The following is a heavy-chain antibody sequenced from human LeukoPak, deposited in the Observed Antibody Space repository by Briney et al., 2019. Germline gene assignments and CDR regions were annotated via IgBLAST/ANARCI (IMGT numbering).Heavy chain of an antibody. CDR1: GGSISSGDYY. CDR3: ARDRGLYNWFDP. J-gene: IGHJ5*02. Sequence: SETLSLTCTVSGGSISSGDYYWSWIRQPAGKGLEWIGRIYTSGSTNYNPSLKSRVTMSVDTSKNQFSLKLSSVTAADTAVYYCARDRGLYNWFDPWGQGTLVTVSS. CDR2: IYTSGST. D-gene: IGHD3-10*01. V-gene: IGHV4-61*02.